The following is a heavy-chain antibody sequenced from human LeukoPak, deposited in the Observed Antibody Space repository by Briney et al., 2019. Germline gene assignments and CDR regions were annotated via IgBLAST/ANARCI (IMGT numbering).Heavy chain of an antibody. CDR3: GRNYYDSSGPRGGFDY. CDR1: GFTFSSYA. J-gene: IGHJ4*02. Sequence: GGSLRLSCAASGFTFSSYAMSWVRQAPGKGLEWVSAISGSGGSTYYADSVKGRFTISRDNSKNTLYLQMNSLRAEDTAVYYCGRNYYDSSGPRGGFDYWGQGTLVTVSS. D-gene: IGHD3-22*01. CDR2: ISGSGGST. V-gene: IGHV3-23*01.